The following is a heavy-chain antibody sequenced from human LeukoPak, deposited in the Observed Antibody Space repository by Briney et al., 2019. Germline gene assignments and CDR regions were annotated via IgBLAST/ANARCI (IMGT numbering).Heavy chain of an antibody. Sequence: GGSLRLSCAASGFTFSSYAMHWVRQAPGKGLEYVSAISSIGGSTYYANSVKGRFTISRDNSKNTLYLQMGSLRAEDMAVYYCARGAQPYSSSSPVDYWGQGTLVTVSS. CDR2: ISSIGGST. CDR3: ARGAQPYSSSSPVDY. V-gene: IGHV3-64*01. CDR1: GFTFSSYA. J-gene: IGHJ4*02. D-gene: IGHD6-6*01.